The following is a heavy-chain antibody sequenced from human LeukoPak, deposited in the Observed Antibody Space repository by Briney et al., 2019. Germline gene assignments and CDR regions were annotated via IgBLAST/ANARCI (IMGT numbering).Heavy chain of an antibody. J-gene: IGHJ6*03. CDR3: ARDQQALTRFYYYYYYMDV. CDR1: GFTFSSYA. CDR2: ISGSGGNT. Sequence: GGSLRLSCAASGFTFSSYAMSWVRQAPGKGLEWVSVISGSGGNTYSADSVEGRFTISRDNAKNSLYLQMNSLRAEDTAVYYCARDQQALTRFYYYYYYMDVWGKGTTVTVSS. D-gene: IGHD6-13*01. V-gene: IGHV3-23*01.